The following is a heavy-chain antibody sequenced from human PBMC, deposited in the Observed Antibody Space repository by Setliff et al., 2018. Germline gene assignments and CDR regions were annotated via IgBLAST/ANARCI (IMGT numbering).Heavy chain of an antibody. J-gene: IGHJ6*02. D-gene: IGHD3-16*02. V-gene: IGHV1-46*01. CDR2: INPSGGST. CDR1: GYTFTSYF. CDR3: ARVPFYDYVGGTYRGEYYGMDV. Sequence: AASVKVSCKASGYTFTSYFMHWVRQAPGQGLEWMGIINPSGGSTSYAQKFQGRVTMTRDTSTSTSYMELRSLRSYDTAVYYCARVPFYDYVGGTYRGEYYGMDVWGQGTTVTVSS.